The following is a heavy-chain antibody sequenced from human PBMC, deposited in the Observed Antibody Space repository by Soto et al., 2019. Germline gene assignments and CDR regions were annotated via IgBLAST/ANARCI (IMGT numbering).Heavy chain of an antibody. CDR1: GGSISSGGYS. J-gene: IGHJ4*02. D-gene: IGHD6-13*01. CDR2: IYHSGST. V-gene: IGHV4-30-2*01. CDR3: AREDTGSWFRYFDY. Sequence: PSETLSLTCAVSGGSISSGGYSWSWIRQPPGKGLEWIGYIYHSGSTYYNPSLKSRVTISVDTSKNQISLKLTSVTTADTAVYYCAREDTGSWFRYFDYWGQGKQVTVSS.